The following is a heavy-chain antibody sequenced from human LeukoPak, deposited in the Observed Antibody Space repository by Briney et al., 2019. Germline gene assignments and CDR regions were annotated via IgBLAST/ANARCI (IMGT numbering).Heavy chain of an antibody. J-gene: IGHJ4*02. CDR1: GFTFTRYW. CDR3: ARDSGYYLDY. CDR2: IWYDGSNK. D-gene: IGHD3-22*01. V-gene: IGHV3-33*08. Sequence: GGSLRLSCAASGFTFTRYWMCWIRQAPGKGLEWVAVIWYDGSNKYYADSVKGRFTISRDNSKNTLYLQMNSLRAEDTAVYYCARDSGYYLDYWGQGTLVTVSS.